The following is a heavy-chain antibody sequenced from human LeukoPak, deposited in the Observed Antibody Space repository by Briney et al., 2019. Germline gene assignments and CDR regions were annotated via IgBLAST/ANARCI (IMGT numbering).Heavy chain of an antibody. V-gene: IGHV4-34*01. J-gene: IGHJ5*02. CDR1: GGSLSGYY. D-gene: IGHD3-10*01. Sequence: SETLSLTCAVYGGSLSGYYWSGIHQPPGKGLEWIGEINHSGSTNYNPSLKSRVTISVDTSKNQFSLKLCSVTAADTAVYYCARGGWITMVRGRRPITPWGQGTLVTVSS. CDR2: INHSGST. CDR3: ARGGWITMVRGRRPITP.